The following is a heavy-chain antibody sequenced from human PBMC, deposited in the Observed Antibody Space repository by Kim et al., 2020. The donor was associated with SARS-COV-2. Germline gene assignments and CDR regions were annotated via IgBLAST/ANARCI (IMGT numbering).Heavy chain of an antibody. D-gene: IGHD3-9*01. Sequence: GGSLRLSCSASGFTFSTYLMNWVRQAPGKGLEFVSAITSNGGSTSYAESVKGRFNITSDNYKNTLNLQMTGLRAVATAVDYCAKERNDILTAYPVAVDV. CDR1: GFTFSTYL. V-gene: IGHV3-64D*06. CDR3: AKERNDILTAYPVAVDV. CDR2: ITSNGGST. J-gene: IGHJ6*01.